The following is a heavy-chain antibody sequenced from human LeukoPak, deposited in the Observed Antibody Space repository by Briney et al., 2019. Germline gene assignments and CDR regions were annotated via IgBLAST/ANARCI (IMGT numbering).Heavy chain of an antibody. CDR1: GGTFSSYA. CDR2: IIPILGIA. J-gene: IGHJ4*02. V-gene: IGHV1-69*04. Sequence: RASVKVSCKASGGTFSSYAISWVRQAPGQGLEWMGRIIPILGIANYAQKFQGRVTITADKSTSTAYMELSSLRSEDTAVYYCASPENGYNPPRFDYWGQGTLVTVSS. D-gene: IGHD5-24*01. CDR3: ASPENGYNPPRFDY.